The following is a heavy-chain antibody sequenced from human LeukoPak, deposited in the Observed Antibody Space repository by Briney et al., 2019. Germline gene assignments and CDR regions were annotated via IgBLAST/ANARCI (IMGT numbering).Heavy chain of an antibody. CDR1: GGSISSSSYY. Sequence: PSETLSLTCTVSGGSISSSSYYWGWIRQPPGKGLEWIGSIYYSGSTNYNPSLKSRVTISVDTSKNQFSLKLSSVTAADTAVYHCARDRYRGGYYDSSGPLDYWGQGTLVTVSS. J-gene: IGHJ4*02. CDR2: IYYSGST. CDR3: ARDRYRGGYYDSSGPLDY. V-gene: IGHV4-39*07. D-gene: IGHD3-22*01.